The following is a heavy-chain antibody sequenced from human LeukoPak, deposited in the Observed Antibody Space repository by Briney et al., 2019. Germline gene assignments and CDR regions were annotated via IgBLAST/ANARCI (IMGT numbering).Heavy chain of an antibody. V-gene: IGHV1-8*03. CDR3: AREKGGVDSLTMVRGVMKEDSYYYYYMDV. CDR1: GYTFTSYD. CDR2: MNPNSGNT. D-gene: IGHD3-10*01. J-gene: IGHJ6*03. Sequence: ASVKVSCKASGYTFTSYDINWVRQATGQGLEWMGWMNPNSGNTGYAQKFQGRVTITADESTSTAYMELSTRRSEDTAVYYCAREKGGVDSLTMVRGVMKEDSYYYYYMDVWGKGTTVTISS.